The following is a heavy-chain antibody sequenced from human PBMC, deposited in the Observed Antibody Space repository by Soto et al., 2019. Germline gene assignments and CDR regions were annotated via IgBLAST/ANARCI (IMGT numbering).Heavy chain of an antibody. Sequence: GGSLRLSCAASGFTFSSYSMNWVRQAPGKGLEWVSSISSSSSYIYYADSVKGRFTISRDNAKNSLYPQMNSLRAEDTAVYYCARDRGREAAIEYFQHWGQGTLVTVSS. CDR2: ISSSSSYI. V-gene: IGHV3-21*01. CDR1: GFTFSSYS. D-gene: IGHD2-2*01. J-gene: IGHJ1*01. CDR3: ARDRGREAAIEYFQH.